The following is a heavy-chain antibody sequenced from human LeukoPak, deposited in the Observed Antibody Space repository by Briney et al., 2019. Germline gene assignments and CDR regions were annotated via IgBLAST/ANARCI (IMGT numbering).Heavy chain of an antibody. J-gene: IGHJ4*02. Sequence: PGGSLRLSCAASGFTFSSYSMNWVRQAPGKGPEWVSSISSSSSYIYYADSVKGRFTISRDNAKNSLYLQMNSLRAEDTAVYYCARDKVEDIVVVPAANPGYWGQGTLVTVSS. D-gene: IGHD2-2*01. CDR3: ARDKVEDIVVVPAANPGY. V-gene: IGHV3-21*01. CDR2: ISSSSSYI. CDR1: GFTFSSYS.